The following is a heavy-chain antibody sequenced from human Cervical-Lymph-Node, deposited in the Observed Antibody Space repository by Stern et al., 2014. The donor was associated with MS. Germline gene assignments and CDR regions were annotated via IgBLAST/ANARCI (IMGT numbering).Heavy chain of an antibody. J-gene: IGHJ6*02. CDR3: ATHRGRVTYYYGMDV. D-gene: IGHD2-21*02. CDR1: GYTLSEIS. Sequence: VHLVQSGAEVKKPGASVKVSCKVSGYTLSEISMHWVRQAPGKGLEWMGGFDPEHGETRYAQKFQGRVPMAEGRSTDTAYMELSSLRSEDTAVYYCATHRGRVTYYYGMDVWGQGTTVTVSS. CDR2: FDPEHGET. V-gene: IGHV1-24*01.